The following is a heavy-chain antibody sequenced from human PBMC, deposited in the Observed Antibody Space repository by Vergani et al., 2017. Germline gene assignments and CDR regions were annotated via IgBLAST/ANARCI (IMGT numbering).Heavy chain of an antibody. Sequence: EVQLVESGGGLVQPGGSLRLSCAASGFTVSSNYMSWVRQAPGKGLEWVSVIYSGGSTYYADSVKGRFTISRDTSKNTLYLQMNSLRAEDTAVYYCARDGSSGSYNYFDYWGQGTLVTVSP. D-gene: IGHD3-10*01. CDR1: GFTVSSNY. V-gene: IGHV3-66*02. CDR2: IYSGGST. J-gene: IGHJ4*02. CDR3: ARDGSSGSYNYFDY.